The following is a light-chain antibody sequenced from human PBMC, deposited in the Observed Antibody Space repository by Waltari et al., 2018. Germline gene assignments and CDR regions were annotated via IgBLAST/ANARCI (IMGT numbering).Light chain of an antibody. CDR1: KLGDKF. J-gene: IGLJ2*01. CDR3: QAWDSSTGV. Sequence: SYELTQPPSLSVSPGQTTSITCSGDKLGDKFASWYQQKPGQSPVLVIYQDTNRPSGIPERFSGSHSGNSATLTISETQPMDEADYYCQAWDSSTGVFGGGTKLTVL. CDR2: QDT. V-gene: IGLV3-1*01.